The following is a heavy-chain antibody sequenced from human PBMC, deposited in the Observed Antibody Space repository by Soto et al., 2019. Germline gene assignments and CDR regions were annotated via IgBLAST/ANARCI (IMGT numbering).Heavy chain of an antibody. CDR2: IKSKTDGGTI. Sequence: EVQLVESGGGLFKPGGSLRLTCVASDFAFSNYWMHWFRQAPGKGLEWVGRIKSKTDGGTIDYAAPVEGRFTISRDDSRDTLYLQMNSLKTEDTAVYYCSSPRHSGNSVDYWGQGTLVTVSS. J-gene: IGHJ4*02. D-gene: IGHD3-10*01. V-gene: IGHV3-15*07. CDR1: DFAFSNYW. CDR3: SSPRHSGNSVDY.